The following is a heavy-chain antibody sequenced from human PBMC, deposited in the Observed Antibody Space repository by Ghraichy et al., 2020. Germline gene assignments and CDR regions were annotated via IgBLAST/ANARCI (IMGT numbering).Heavy chain of an antibody. D-gene: IGHD3-3*01. Sequence: SQTLSLTCSVSGDSISSGGYSWSWIRQPPGKGLEWIGYLYQSGSTYYNPSLKSRVTISVDRSKNQFSLRLSSVTAADTAVYYCARSSSGSYYYYMDVWGKGTTVTVSS. CDR2: LYQSGST. CDR3: ARSSSGSYYYYMDV. J-gene: IGHJ6*03. CDR1: GDSISSGGYS. V-gene: IGHV4-30-2*01.